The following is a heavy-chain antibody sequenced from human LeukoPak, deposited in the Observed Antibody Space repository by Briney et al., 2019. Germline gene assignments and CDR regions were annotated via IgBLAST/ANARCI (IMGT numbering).Heavy chain of an antibody. V-gene: IGHV1-2*02. Sequence: ASVKVSGKASGYTFTGYYMHWVRQAPGQGLEWMGWINPNSGGTNYAQKFQGRVTMTRDTSISTAYMELSRLRSDDTAVYYCAGVRDYDSSGYHPMDVWGKGTTVTVSS. J-gene: IGHJ6*03. CDR1: GYTFTGYY. CDR2: INPNSGGT. CDR3: AGVRDYDSSGYHPMDV. D-gene: IGHD3-22*01.